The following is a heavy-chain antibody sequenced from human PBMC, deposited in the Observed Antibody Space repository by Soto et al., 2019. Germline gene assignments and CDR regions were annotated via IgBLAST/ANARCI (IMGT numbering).Heavy chain of an antibody. CDR3: AKDGSIGSKLFYYYYYMDV. V-gene: IGHV3-23*01. CDR2: ISGSGGST. D-gene: IGHD6-25*01. Sequence: GGSLRLSCAASGFTFNIYAMTWVRQAPGKGLEWVSAISGSGGSTYYADSVKGRFTISRDNSKNTLYLQMNSLRAEDTAVYYCAKDGSIGSKLFYYYYYMDVWGKGTTVTVSS. CDR1: GFTFNIYA. J-gene: IGHJ6*03.